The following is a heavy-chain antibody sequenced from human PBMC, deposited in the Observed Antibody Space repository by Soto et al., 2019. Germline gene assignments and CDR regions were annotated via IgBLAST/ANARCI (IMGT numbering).Heavy chain of an antibody. CDR3: ASYYDSSGYYYGDYYYGMAV. J-gene: IGHJ6*02. D-gene: IGHD3-22*01. V-gene: IGHV3-21*01. CDR2: ISSSSSYI. CDR1: GFTFSSYS. Sequence: GGSLRLSCAASGFTFSSYSMNWFRQAPGKGLEWVSSISSSSSYIYYADSVKGRFTISRDNAKNSLYLQMNSLRAEDTAVYYCASYYDSSGYYYGDYYYGMAVWGQGTTVTVSS.